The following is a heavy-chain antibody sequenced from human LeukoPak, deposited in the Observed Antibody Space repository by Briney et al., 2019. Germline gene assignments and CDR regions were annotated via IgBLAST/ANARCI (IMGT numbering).Heavy chain of an antibody. CDR1: GFTFNNYW. Sequence: GRSLRLSCAASGFTFNNYWMSWVRQAPGKGLEWVANIKEDGSEIYYVDSVKGRFTISRDNTKNSVYLQMNSLRAEDTAVYYCTRQLGGSGSHWGQGTLVTVSS. CDR2: IKEDGSEI. V-gene: IGHV3-7*01. J-gene: IGHJ4*02. CDR3: TRQLGGSGSH. D-gene: IGHD3-10*01.